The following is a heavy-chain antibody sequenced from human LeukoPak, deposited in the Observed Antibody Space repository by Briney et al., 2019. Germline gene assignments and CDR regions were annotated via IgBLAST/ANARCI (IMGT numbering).Heavy chain of an antibody. V-gene: IGHV3-66*02. CDR1: GFTVSSNY. J-gene: IGHJ4*02. D-gene: IGHD5-18*01. CDR3: ARVIVDTAMDYFDY. Sequence: GGSLRLSCAASGFTVSSNYMSWARQAPGKGLEWVSIVDSGGRTYYADSVKGRFTISRDNSKNTLYLQMNSLRAEDTAVYYCARVIVDTAMDYFDYWGQGTLVTVSS. CDR2: VDSGGRT.